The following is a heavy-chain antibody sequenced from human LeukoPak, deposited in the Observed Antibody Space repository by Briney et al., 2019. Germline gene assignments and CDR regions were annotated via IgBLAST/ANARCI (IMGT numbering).Heavy chain of an antibody. D-gene: IGHD5-18*01. CDR3: ARLDTAMVQGDY. Sequence: GGSLRLSCAASGFTFSSYWMSWIRQAPGKGLEWVSYISSSGSTIYYADSVKGRFTISRDNAKNSLYLQMNSLRAEDTAVYYCARLDTAMVQGDYWGQGTLVTVSS. CDR1: GFTFSSYW. J-gene: IGHJ4*02. V-gene: IGHV3-11*01. CDR2: ISSSGSTI.